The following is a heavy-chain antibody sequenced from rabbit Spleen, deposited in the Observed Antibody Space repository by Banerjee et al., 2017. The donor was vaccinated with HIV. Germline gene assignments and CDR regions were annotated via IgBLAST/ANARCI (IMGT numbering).Heavy chain of an antibody. CDR2: IDAGFGSTT. CDR3: ARDTGSSFSSYGMDL. Sequence: QQQLEESGGGLVKPGGTLTLTCTASGFSFSSSYYMCWVRQAPGKGLEWIACIDAGFGSTTYYASWAKGRFTISKTSSTTVTLQMTSLTAADTATYFCARDTGSSFSSYGMDLWGQGTLVTVS. V-gene: IGHV1S45*01. CDR1: GFSFSSSYY. D-gene: IGHD8-1*01. J-gene: IGHJ6*01.